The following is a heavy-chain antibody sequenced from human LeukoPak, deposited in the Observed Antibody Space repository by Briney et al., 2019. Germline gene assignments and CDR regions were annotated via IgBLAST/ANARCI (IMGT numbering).Heavy chain of an antibody. CDR1: GFTFDDYA. CDR3: AKDTTGGGYDPNFDY. D-gene: IGHD5-12*01. J-gene: IGHJ4*02. Sequence: PGGSLRLSCAASGFTFDDYAMHWVRQAPGKGLEWVSLISWDGGSTYYADSVKGRFTISRDNSKNSLYLQMNSLRAEDTALYYCAKDTTGGGYDPNFDYWGQGTLVTVSS. V-gene: IGHV3-43D*03. CDR2: ISWDGGST.